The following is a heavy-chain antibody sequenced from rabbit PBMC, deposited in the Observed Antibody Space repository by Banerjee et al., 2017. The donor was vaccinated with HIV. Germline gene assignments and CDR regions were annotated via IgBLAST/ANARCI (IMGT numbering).Heavy chain of an antibody. D-gene: IGHD4-1*01. V-gene: IGHV1S45*01. Sequence: QEQLEESGGDLVKPEGSLTLTCTASGFSFRNKYVMCWVRQAPGKGLEWIACINTSSGNTVYANWAKGRFTISKTSSTTVTLQMTSLTAADTATYFCARDLAGAIGWNFNLRGQGTLVTVS. CDR3: ARDLAGAIGWNFNL. CDR1: GFSFRNKYV. J-gene: IGHJ4*01. CDR2: INTSSGNT.